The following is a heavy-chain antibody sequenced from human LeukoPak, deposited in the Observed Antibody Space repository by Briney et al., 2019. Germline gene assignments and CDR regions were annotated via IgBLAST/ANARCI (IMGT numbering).Heavy chain of an antibody. V-gene: IGHV3-20*04. CDR1: GFTDYG. Sequence: PGGSLRLSCAASGFTDYGMSWVRQAPGKGLEWVSGINWNGGATTYADSVKGRFTISRDNAKSSLYLQMNSLRAEDTAFYYCARDRDQWLEAFDIWGQGTMVTVSS. CDR2: INWNGGAT. CDR3: ARDRDQWLEAFDI. D-gene: IGHD6-19*01. J-gene: IGHJ3*02.